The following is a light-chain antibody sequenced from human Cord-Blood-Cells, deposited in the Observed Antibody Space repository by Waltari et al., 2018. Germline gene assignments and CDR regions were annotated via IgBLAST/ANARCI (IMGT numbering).Light chain of an antibody. J-gene: IGLJ2*01. CDR2: QDS. V-gene: IGLV3-1*01. CDR3: QAWDSSTVV. CDR1: MSGDTY. Sequence: SYELTPPHLESVSPGETVSIPGSGDMSGDTYACWYQQKPGQSPVLVIYQDSKRPSGIPERFSGSNSGNTATLTISGTQAMDEADYYCQAWDSSTVVFGGGTKLTVL.